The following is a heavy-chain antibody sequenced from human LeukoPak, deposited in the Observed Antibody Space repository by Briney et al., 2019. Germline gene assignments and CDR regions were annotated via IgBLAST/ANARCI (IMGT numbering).Heavy chain of an antibody. CDR1: RYTFTGYY. V-gene: IGHV1-2*02. CDR2: INPNSGGK. CDR3: ARGAYYYYMDV. Sequence: GASVKVSCKASRYTFTGYYMHWVRQAPGQALAWMGWINPNSGGKNYAQKVQGRVTMDRATSISTAYMELSRLRSDDTDVYYCARGAYYYYMDVWGKGTTVTVSS. J-gene: IGHJ6*03.